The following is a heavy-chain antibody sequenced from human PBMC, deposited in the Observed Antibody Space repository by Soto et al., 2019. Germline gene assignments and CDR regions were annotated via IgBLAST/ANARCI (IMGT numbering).Heavy chain of an antibody. J-gene: IGHJ4*02. CDR2: ISYDGSNK. CDR3: AKVADYIWGSYRYGYFDY. Sequence: PGGSLRLSCAASGFTFSSYGMHWVRQAPGKGLEWVAVISYDGSNKYYADSVKGRFTISRDNSKNTLYLQMNSLRAEDTAVYYCAKVADYIWGSYRYGYFDYWGQGTLVTVSS. CDR1: GFTFSSYG. V-gene: IGHV3-30*18. D-gene: IGHD3-16*02.